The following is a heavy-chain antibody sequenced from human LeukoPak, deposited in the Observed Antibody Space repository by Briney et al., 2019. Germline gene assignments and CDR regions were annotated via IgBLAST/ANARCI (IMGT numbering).Heavy chain of an antibody. Sequence: SVKVSCKASGGTFSIYAISWVRQAPGQGLEWMGRIIPIFGIANYAQKFQGRVTITADKSTSTAYMELSSLRSEDTAVCYCARVSLGVDWFDPWGQGTLVTVSS. D-gene: IGHD3-16*01. CDR2: IIPIFGIA. CDR1: GGTFSIYA. J-gene: IGHJ5*02. V-gene: IGHV1-69*04. CDR3: ARVSLGVDWFDP.